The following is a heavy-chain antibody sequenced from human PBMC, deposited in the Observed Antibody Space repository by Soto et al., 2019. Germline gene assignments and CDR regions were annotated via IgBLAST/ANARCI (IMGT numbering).Heavy chain of an antibody. Sequence: ESGPTLVNPTETLTLTCTVSGFSLSNARMGVSWIRQPPGKALEWLAHIFSNDEKSYSTSLKSRLTISKDTSKSQVVLTMTNMDPVDTATYYCARIKRDYYDSSGYYLPDPYYYYGMDVWGQGTTVTVSS. CDR1: GFSLSNARMG. CDR2: IFSNDEK. V-gene: IGHV2-26*01. D-gene: IGHD3-22*01. J-gene: IGHJ6*02. CDR3: ARIKRDYYDSSGYYLPDPYYYYGMDV.